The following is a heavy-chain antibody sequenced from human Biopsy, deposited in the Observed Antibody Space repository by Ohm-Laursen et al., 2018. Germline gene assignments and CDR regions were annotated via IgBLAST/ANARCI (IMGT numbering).Heavy chain of an antibody. D-gene: IGHD3-16*01. CDR2: INHRGSA. V-gene: IGHV4-34*01. J-gene: IGHJ6*02. CDR3: ARALDYYDPYYYYAMDV. Sequence: TLSLTCPVYGGSFSGYYWTWIRQSPGKGLEWIGEINHRGSASYNPSLKSRITVLVDTSKNQFSLKLRSVSAADTAVYFCARALDYYDPYYYYAMDVWGQGTSVTVSS. CDR1: GGSFSGYY.